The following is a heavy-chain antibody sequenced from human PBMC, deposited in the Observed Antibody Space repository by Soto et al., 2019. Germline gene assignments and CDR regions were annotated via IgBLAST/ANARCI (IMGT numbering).Heavy chain of an antibody. V-gene: IGHV3-30*18. CDR1: GFTFSSYG. CDR3: AKDLGGWDYYFDY. J-gene: IGHJ4*02. Sequence: QVQLVESGGGVVQPGRSLRLSCAASGFTFSSYGMHWVRQAPGKGLEWVAVISYDGSNKYYADSVKGRFTISRDNSKNTLYLQMNSLRAEDTAVYYCAKDLGGWDYYFDYWGQGTLVTVSS. CDR2: ISYDGSNK. D-gene: IGHD6-19*01.